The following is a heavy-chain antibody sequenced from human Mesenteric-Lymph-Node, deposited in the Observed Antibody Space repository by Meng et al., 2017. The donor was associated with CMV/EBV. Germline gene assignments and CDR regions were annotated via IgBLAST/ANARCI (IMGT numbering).Heavy chain of an antibody. V-gene: IGHV1-2*02. CDR1: GYTFTGYY. D-gene: IGHD6-6*01. CDR3: ARERAARPGNWFDP. CDR2: INPNSGGT. J-gene: IGHJ5*02. Sequence: ASVKVSCKASGYTFTGYYMHWVRQAPGQGLDWMGWINPNSGGTNYAQKFQGRVTMTRDTSISTAYMELSRLRSDDTAVYYCARERAARPGNWFDPWGQGTLVTVSS.